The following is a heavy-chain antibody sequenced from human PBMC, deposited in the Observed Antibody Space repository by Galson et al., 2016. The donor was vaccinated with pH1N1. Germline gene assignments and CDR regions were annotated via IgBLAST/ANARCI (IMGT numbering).Heavy chain of an antibody. CDR3: ARGRGSYLPCDH. CDR2: INPSGGST. CDR1: GYTFTSYY. D-gene: IGHD1-26*01. Sequence: SVKVSCKASGYTFTSYYINWVRQAPGQGLEWMGIINPSGGSTTYAQTFQGRVIMTRDTSTSTVYMELSSLRSEDTAVYYCARGRGSYLPCDHWGQGTLVTVSS. J-gene: IGHJ4*02. V-gene: IGHV1-46*01.